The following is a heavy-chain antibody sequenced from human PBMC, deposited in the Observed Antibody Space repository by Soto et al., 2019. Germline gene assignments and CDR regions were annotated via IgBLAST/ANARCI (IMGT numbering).Heavy chain of an antibody. J-gene: IGHJ3*02. D-gene: IGHD4-17*01. V-gene: IGHV2-5*02. CDR2: IYWDDDK. CDR1: GFSLSTSGVG. CDR3: AHGTVTTAVDI. Sequence: QITLKESGPPLVKPTQTLTLTCTFSGFSLSTSGVGVGWIRQPPGKALEWLALIYWDDDKRYSPSLKSRLTLTKDTSKRQAVPTMTNIDPVDTATYYCAHGTVTTAVDIWGQGTMVTVSS.